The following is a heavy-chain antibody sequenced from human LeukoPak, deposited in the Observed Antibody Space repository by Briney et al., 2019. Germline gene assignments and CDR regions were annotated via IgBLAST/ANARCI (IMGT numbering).Heavy chain of an antibody. Sequence: GEALKSSCKGSGYSVSSYWSGWVRQMPGRGLEWMGVIYPGDSDTRYSPSFQGQVTISADKPISTAYPQWSSLKASDTAMYYCARRERYYDSSGYYYDWFDPWGQGTLVTVSS. V-gene: IGHV5-51*01. J-gene: IGHJ5*02. D-gene: IGHD3-22*01. CDR3: ARRERYYDSSGYYYDWFDP. CDR1: GYSVSSYW. CDR2: IYPGDSDT.